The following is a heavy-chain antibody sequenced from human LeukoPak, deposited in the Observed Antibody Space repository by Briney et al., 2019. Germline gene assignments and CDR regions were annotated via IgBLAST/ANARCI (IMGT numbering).Heavy chain of an antibody. D-gene: IGHD6-19*01. Sequence: SETLSLTCTVSGGSISSGSYYWSWIRQPAGKGLEWIGRIYTSGSTNHNPSLKSRVTISVDTSKNQFSLKLSSVTAADTAVYYCARVGKQWLVLRGWFDPWGQGTLVTVSS. CDR1: GGSISSGSYY. CDR3: ARVGKQWLVLRGWFDP. CDR2: IYTSGST. J-gene: IGHJ5*02. V-gene: IGHV4-61*02.